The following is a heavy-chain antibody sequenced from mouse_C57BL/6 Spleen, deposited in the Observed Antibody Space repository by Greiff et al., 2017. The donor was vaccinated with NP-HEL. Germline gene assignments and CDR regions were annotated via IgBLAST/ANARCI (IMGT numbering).Heavy chain of an antibody. Sequence: VQLQQSGAELVKPGASVKLSCKASGYTFTSYWMHWVKQRPGQGLEWIGMIHPNSGGTNYNEKFKSKATLTVDKSSSTAYMQLSSLTSENSAVYYCARHYGNSHWYFDVWGTGTTVTVSS. J-gene: IGHJ1*03. V-gene: IGHV1-64*01. CDR3: ARHYGNSHWYFDV. CDR2: IHPNSGGT. CDR1: GYTFTSYW. D-gene: IGHD2-1*01.